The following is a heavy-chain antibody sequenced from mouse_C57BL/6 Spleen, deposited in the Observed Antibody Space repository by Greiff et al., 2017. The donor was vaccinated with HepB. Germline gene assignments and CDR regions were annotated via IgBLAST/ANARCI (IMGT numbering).Heavy chain of an antibody. CDR2: IYPGSGNT. Sequence: QVQLQQSGAELVRPGASVKLSCKASGYTFTDYYINWVKQRPGQGLEWIARIYPGSGNTYYNEKFKGKATLTAEKSSSTAYMQLSSLTSEDSAVYFCAREKARYFDVWGTGTTVTVSS. CDR1: GYTFTDYY. V-gene: IGHV1-76*01. J-gene: IGHJ1*03. CDR3: AREKARYFDV.